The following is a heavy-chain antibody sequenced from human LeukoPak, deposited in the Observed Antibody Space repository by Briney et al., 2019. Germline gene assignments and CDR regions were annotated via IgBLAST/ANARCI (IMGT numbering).Heavy chain of an antibody. J-gene: IGHJ4*02. D-gene: IGHD6-13*01. V-gene: IGHV3-30*18. CDR1: GFTFSSYG. CDR2: ISYDGSNT. CDR3: AKLNGMAAAGTDN. Sequence: PGGSLRLSCAASGFTFSSYGMSWVRQAPGKGLEWVAVISYDGSNTYYADSVKGRFTISRDNSKNTMYLQMNSLIAEGTAVYYCAKLNGMAAAGTDNWGQGTLVTVSS.